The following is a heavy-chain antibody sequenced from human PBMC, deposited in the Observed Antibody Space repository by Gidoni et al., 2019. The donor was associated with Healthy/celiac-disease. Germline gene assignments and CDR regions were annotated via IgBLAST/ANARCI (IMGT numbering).Heavy chain of an antibody. CDR1: GYSLSSGYY. V-gene: IGHV4-38-2*02. CDR2: IYHSGST. Sequence: QVQLQESGPGLVKPSETLSLTFAFSGYSLSSGYYWGWIRQPPGKGLEWIGSIYHSGSTYYNPSLKSRVTISVDTSKNQFSLKLSSVTAADTAVYYCAREENAFDIWGQGTMVTVSS. CDR3: AREENAFDI. J-gene: IGHJ3*02.